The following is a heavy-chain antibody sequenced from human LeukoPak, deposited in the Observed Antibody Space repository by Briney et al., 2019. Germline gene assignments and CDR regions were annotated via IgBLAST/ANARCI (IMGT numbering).Heavy chain of an antibody. V-gene: IGHV4-59*01. CDR1: GDSISRYN. J-gene: IGHJ3*02. D-gene: IGHD5-24*01. CDR3: AGRLWRRDGYNLSAFDI. Sequence: SGTLSLTCTVSGDSISRYNGRWVWEPPGEGVEWRGHIYYSGTTNYNPALKSRVTISVDTSNNPFSLKLTPVTPADTAVYYCAGRLWRRDGYNLSAFDIWGQGSMVTVSS. CDR2: IYYSGTT.